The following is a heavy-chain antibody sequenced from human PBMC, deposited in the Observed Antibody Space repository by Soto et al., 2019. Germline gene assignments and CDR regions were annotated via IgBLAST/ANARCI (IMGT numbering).Heavy chain of an antibody. J-gene: IGHJ4*02. CDR1: GGSISSGGYS. CDR3: ASGQQLVRNY. D-gene: IGHD6-13*01. CDR2: IYRSGST. V-gene: IGHV4-30-2*01. Sequence: QLQLQESGSGLVKPSQTLSLTCAVSGGSISSGGYSWSWIRQPPGKGLEWIGYIYRSGSTYYNPSLNSRATKPVDRSKNQFSLKLSSVTAADTAVYYCASGQQLVRNYWGQGTLVTVSS.